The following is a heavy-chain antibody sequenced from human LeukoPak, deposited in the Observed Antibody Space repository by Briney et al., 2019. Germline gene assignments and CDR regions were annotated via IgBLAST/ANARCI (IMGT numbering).Heavy chain of an antibody. CDR1: GGSFSGYY. CDR3: ARVLKPGNWFDP. J-gene: IGHJ5*02. D-gene: IGHD2-8*02. Sequence: SETLSLTCAVYGGSFSGYYWSWIRQPPGKGLEWIGEINHSGSTNYNPSLKSRVTMSVDTSKNQFSLKLSSVTAADTAVYYCARVLKPGNWFDPWGQGTLVTVSS. CDR2: INHSGST. V-gene: IGHV4-34*01.